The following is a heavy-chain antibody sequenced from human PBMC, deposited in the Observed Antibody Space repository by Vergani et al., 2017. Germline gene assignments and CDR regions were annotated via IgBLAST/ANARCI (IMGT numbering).Heavy chain of an antibody. Sequence: EVQLVESGGGLVQPGGSLRLSCAASGFTFSSSWMHWVRPATGKGLVWVSRIHSDASSTSYEDSAQGRFPISRANATTTLYLQMNSLRAEDTAVYYCARAVRYFDWRRNIDYFDYWGQGTLVSVAS. CDR1: GFTFSSSW. J-gene: IGHJ4*02. CDR2: IHSDASST. D-gene: IGHD3-9*01. V-gene: IGHV3-74*01. CDR3: ARAVRYFDWRRNIDYFDY.